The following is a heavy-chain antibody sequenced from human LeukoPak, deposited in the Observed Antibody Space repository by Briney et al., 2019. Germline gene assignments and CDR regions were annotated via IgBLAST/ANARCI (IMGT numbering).Heavy chain of an antibody. CDR3: ARAGGIVPFDY. J-gene: IGHJ4*02. V-gene: IGHV4-39*01. CDR2: LSYSGST. CDR1: GGSINSNSFY. Sequence: SETLSLTCTVSGGSINSNSFYWGWARQPPGRGLEWIGIAGLSYSGSTYYSPSLKSRITISVDTSKNQFSLKLSSVTAADTAVYYCARAGGIVPFDYWGQGTLVTVSS. D-gene: IGHD3-16*01.